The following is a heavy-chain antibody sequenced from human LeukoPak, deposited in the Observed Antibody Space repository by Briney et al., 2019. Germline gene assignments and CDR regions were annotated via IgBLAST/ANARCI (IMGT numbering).Heavy chain of an antibody. CDR2: INPSGGST. CDR1: GYTFTNYY. V-gene: IGHV1-46*01. Sequence: GASVKVSCKASGYTFTNYYMHWVRQAPGQGLEWMGIINPSGGSTSYAQKFQGRVTMTRDMSTSTVYMELSSLRSEDTAVYYCARGGGRSTEGGVWYYNYYMDVWGKGTTVTVSS. J-gene: IGHJ6*03. D-gene: IGHD3-16*01. CDR3: ARGGGRSTEGGVWYYNYYMDV.